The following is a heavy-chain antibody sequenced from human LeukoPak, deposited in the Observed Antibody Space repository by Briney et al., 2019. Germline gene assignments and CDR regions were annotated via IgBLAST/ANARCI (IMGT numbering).Heavy chain of an antibody. V-gene: IGHV3-73*01. CDR3: TRPFGSTPPFDP. D-gene: IGHD1-26*01. J-gene: IGHJ5*02. Sequence: GGSLRLSCAASGFTFSGSAMHWVRQASGKGLEWVGRIRSKANSYATAYAASVKGRFTISRDDSKNTAYLQMNSLKTEDTAVYYCTRPFGSTPPFDPWGQGTLVTVSS. CDR2: IRSKANSYAT. CDR1: GFTFSGSA.